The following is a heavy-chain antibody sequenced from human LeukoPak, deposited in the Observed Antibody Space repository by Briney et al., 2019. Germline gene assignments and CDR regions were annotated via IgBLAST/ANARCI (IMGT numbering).Heavy chain of an antibody. CDR2: IYYSGST. CDR1: GGSVSSGSYY. V-gene: IGHV4-61*01. D-gene: IGHD1-26*01. Sequence: SETLSLTCTVSGGSVSSGSYYWSWIRQPPEKGLEWIGCIYYSGSTNYNPSLKSRVTISVDTSKNQFSLKLSSVTAADTAVYYCARGSYEIIDYWGQGTLVTVSS. CDR3: ARGSYEIIDY. J-gene: IGHJ4*02.